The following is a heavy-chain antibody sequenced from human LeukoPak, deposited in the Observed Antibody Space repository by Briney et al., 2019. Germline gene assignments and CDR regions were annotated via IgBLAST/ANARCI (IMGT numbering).Heavy chain of an antibody. CDR1: GFTFSSYS. Sequence: GGSLRLSCAASGFTFSSYSMNWVRQAPGKGLEWVSSISSSTNYIYYADSVKGRFTISRDNANNSLYLQMNSLRAEDTAVYYCARDPVVAATTYNWFDPWGQGTLVTVSS. CDR3: ARDPVVAATTYNWFDP. J-gene: IGHJ5*02. CDR2: ISSSTNYI. V-gene: IGHV3-21*01. D-gene: IGHD2-15*01.